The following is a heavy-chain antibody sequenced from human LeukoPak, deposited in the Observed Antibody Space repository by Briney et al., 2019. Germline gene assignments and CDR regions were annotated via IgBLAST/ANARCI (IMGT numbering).Heavy chain of an antibody. V-gene: IGHV4-59*01. J-gene: IGHJ6*03. CDR3: ARVSEPWLVLGSAVKYYYMDV. CDR2: IYYSGST. CDR1: GGSISSYY. Sequence: SETLSLTCTVSGGSISSYYWSWIRQPPGKGLEWIGYIYYSGSTNYNPSLKSRVTISVDTSKNQFSLKLSSVTAADTAVYYCARVSEPWLVLGSAVKYYYMDVWGKGTTVTVSS. D-gene: IGHD6-19*01.